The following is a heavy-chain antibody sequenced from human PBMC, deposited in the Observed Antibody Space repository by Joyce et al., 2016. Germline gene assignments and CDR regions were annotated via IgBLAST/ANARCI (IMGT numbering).Heavy chain of an antibody. CDR2: ICPGDSDS. CDR1: GYTLGTDW. V-gene: IGHV5-51*01. J-gene: IGHJ5*02. Sequence: EKQLVQSGAEVKKPGDSLTISCQGSGYTLGTDWIAWVRQMPGKVLEWVGFICPGDSDSRYNPSFVGHVTISVDKSSNTAYLQWKSLQASDSGTYFCARIYGRNSFDPWGQGTLVTVSS. D-gene: IGHD1-26*01. CDR3: ARIYGRNSFDP.